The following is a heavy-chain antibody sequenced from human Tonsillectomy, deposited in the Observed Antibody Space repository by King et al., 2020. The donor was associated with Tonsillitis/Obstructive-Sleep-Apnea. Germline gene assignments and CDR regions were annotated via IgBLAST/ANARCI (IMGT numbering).Heavy chain of an antibody. Sequence: GGGGGRAGGGLRVSCAGSGVTCSNYAMTWVRQAPGKGLEWVSWISGGCGITYYAESVQCRFPISRDNSKNTLYLQMNSLRAEDTVVYYWSKELSGSSSSWYHFDYWGQGTLVTVSS. CDR3: SKELSGSSSSWYHFDY. CDR2: ISGGCGIT. CDR1: GVTCSNYA. J-gene: IGHJ4*02. D-gene: IGHD6-13*01. V-gene: IGHV3-23*01.